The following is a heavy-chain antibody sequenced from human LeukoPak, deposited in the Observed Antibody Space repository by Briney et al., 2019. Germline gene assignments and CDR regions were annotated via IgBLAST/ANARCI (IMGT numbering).Heavy chain of an antibody. Sequence: ASVKVSCKASGYTFTRYGIIWVRQAPGQGLEWMGWISGNSGNTNYAQRLQGRVTMSTDTSTSTAYTELWSLRSDDTAVYYCARGDSGYDFAPFDYWGQGTLVTVSS. CDR2: ISGNSGNT. CDR3: ARGDSGYDFAPFDY. D-gene: IGHD5-12*01. V-gene: IGHV1-18*01. J-gene: IGHJ4*02. CDR1: GYTFTRYG.